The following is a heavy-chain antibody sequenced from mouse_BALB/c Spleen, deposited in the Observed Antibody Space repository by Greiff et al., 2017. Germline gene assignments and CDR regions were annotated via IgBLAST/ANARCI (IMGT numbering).Heavy chain of an antibody. CDR1: GYTFTSYT. V-gene: IGHV1-4*01. CDR3: ARSRGNYDFDY. Sequence: QVQLKESGAELARPGASVKMSCKASGYTFTSYTMHWVKQRPGQGLEWIGYINPSSGYTNYNQKFKDKATLTADKSSSTAYMQLSSLTSEDSAVYYCARSRGNYDFDYWGQGTTLTVSS. D-gene: IGHD2-1*01. J-gene: IGHJ2*01. CDR2: INPSSGYT.